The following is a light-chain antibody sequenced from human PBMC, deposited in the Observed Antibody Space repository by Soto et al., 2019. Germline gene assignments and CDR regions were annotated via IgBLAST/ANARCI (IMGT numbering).Light chain of an antibody. V-gene: IGKV1-39*01. CDR1: QSINNY. J-gene: IGKJ1*01. Sequence: DIQMTQSPASLSVSVGDRVTITCRASQSINNYLNWYLQRPGQAPKLLIRSASTLQRGVPSRFSGSGSRTDFTLTISSLQPEDFATYYCQQSYSTPPWTFGQGTKADI. CDR3: QQSYSTPPWT. CDR2: SAS.